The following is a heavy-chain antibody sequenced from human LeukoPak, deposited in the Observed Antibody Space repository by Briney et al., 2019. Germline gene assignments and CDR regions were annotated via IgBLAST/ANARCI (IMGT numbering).Heavy chain of an antibody. V-gene: IGHV3-9*01. CDR3: AKDETGASSSPDY. J-gene: IGHJ4*02. CDR2: ISWNSGSI. D-gene: IGHD6-13*01. Sequence: GGSLRLSCAASGFTFDDYAMHWVRQAPGKGLEWVSGISWNSGSIGYADSVKGRFTISRDNAKNSLYLQMNSLRAEDTALYYCAKDETGASSSPDYWGQGTLVTVSS. CDR1: GFTFDDYA.